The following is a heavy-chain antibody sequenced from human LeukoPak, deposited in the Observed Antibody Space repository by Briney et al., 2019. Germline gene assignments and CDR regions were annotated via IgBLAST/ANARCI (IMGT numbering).Heavy chain of an antibody. Sequence: SETLSLTCTVSGGSISSYYWSWIRQPAGKGLEWIGRIYASGSTYYNPSLKSRVTMSVDTSKNQFSLKLNSVTAADTAVYYCARSSGWYWFDPWGQGTPVTVSS. V-gene: IGHV4-4*07. CDR3: ARSSGWYWFDP. J-gene: IGHJ5*02. CDR1: GGSISSYY. CDR2: IYASGST. D-gene: IGHD6-19*01.